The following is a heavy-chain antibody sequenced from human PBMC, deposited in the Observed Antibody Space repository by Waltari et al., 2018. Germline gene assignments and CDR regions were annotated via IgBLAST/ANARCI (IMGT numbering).Heavy chain of an antibody. CDR2: SNRTSGGT. D-gene: IGHD3-10*01. CDR3: ARGLDSGGYHFDY. J-gene: IGHJ4*02. Sequence: QVQLVQSVAEVKKPGASVKVSCKASGYTFTGYYMHWVRQAPGQRLEWMGWSNRTSGGTNYAQKFQGRGTITRNTSISTSYMELSRLRSDDTAVYYYARGLDSGGYHFDYWGQGTLVTVSS. V-gene: IGHV1-2*02. CDR1: GYTFTGYY.